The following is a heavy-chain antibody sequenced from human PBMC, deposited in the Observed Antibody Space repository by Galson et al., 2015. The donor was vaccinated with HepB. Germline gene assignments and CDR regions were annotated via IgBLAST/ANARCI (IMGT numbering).Heavy chain of an antibody. V-gene: IGHV3-66*02. D-gene: IGHD6-19*01. CDR1: VFTVSSDY. Sequence: SLRLSCAASVFTVSSDYMTWVRQPPGKGLEWVAVIYSGGSTYYADFVEGRFTISRDNSQNTLYLQMNSLRPEDTAVFYCARVAVAGIYLDYWGQGTLVTVSS. CDR2: IYSGGST. CDR3: ARVAVAGIYLDY. J-gene: IGHJ4*02.